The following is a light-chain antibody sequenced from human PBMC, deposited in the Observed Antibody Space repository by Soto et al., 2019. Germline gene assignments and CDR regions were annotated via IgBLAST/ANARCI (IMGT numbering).Light chain of an antibody. J-gene: IGKJ5*01. Sequence: EIVLTQSPGTLSLSPGERATLPCRASQSVSSSYLAWYQQKPGQASRLLIYGASSRATGIPDRFSGSGSGTDFTLTISRLEPEDFAVYYCQQYGSSSITFGQGTRLEIK. CDR2: GAS. CDR1: QSVSSSY. CDR3: QQYGSSSIT. V-gene: IGKV3-20*01.